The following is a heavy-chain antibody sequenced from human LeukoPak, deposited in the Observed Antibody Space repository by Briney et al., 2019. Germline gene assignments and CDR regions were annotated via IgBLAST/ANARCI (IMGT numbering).Heavy chain of an antibody. CDR1: GFTFSSYS. CDR3: ARDGSGYSPYYFDY. D-gene: IGHD5-18*01. J-gene: IGHJ4*02. Sequence: LGGSLRLSCAASGFTFSSYSMNWVRQAPGKGLEWGSSISSSSSYIYYADSVKGRFTISRDNAKNSLYLQMNSLRAEDTAVYYCARDGSGYSPYYFDYWGQGTLVTASS. V-gene: IGHV3-21*01. CDR2: ISSSSSYI.